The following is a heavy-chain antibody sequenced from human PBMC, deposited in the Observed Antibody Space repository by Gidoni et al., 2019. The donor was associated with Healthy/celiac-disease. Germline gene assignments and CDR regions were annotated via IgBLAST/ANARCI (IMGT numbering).Heavy chain of an antibody. CDR1: GSTLPEVS. J-gene: IGHJ4*02. CDR2: FDPEDGET. Sequence: QVQLVQSGAEVKKPGASVTVSCKVSGSTLPEVSMHWVRQAPGKGLEWMGGFDPEDGETIYAQKFQGRVTMTEDTSTDTAYMELSSLRSEDTAVYYCATVHFWSGYYTRAFDYWGQGTLVTVSS. D-gene: IGHD3-3*02. V-gene: IGHV1-24*01. CDR3: ATVHFWSGYYTRAFDY.